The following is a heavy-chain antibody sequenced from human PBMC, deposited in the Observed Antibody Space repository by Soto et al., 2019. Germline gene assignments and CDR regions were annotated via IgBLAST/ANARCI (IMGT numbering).Heavy chain of an antibody. CDR3: ARDQQGDYTYYYYGMDV. D-gene: IGHD4-4*01. CDR2: INPNSGGT. CDR1: GYTFTGYY. V-gene: IGHV1-2*02. Sequence: QVQLVQSGAEVKKPGASVKVSCKASGYTFTGYYMHWVRQAPGQGLEWMGWINPNSGGTNYAQKFQGRVTMTRDTSISTAYMELSRLRSDDTAVYYCARDQQGDYTYYYYGMDVWGQGTTVTVSS. J-gene: IGHJ6*02.